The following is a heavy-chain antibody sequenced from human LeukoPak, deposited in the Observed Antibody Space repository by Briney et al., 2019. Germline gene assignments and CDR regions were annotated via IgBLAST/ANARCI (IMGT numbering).Heavy chain of an antibody. D-gene: IGHD3-22*01. CDR2: INSDATTT. CDR1: GFTFSSYW. Sequence: PGGSLRLSCAASGFTFSSYWMHWVRQAPGKGLVWVSRINSDATTTTYADSVKGRFIISRDNAKNTLYLQMTSLRAEDTAVYYCAKVPVSGFYSYFESWGQGALVTVSS. CDR3: AKVPVSGFYSYFES. J-gene: IGHJ4*02. V-gene: IGHV3-74*03.